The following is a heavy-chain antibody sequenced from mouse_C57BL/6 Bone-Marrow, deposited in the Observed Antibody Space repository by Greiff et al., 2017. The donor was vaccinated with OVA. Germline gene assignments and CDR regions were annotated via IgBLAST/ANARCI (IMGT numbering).Heavy chain of an antibody. J-gene: IGHJ4*01. V-gene: IGHV1-76*01. CDR3: DAMDY. Sequence: QVQLQQSVAELVRPGASVKLSCKASGYTFTDYYINWVKQRPGQGLEWIARIYPGSGNTYYNEKFKGKATLTAEKSSSTAYMQLSSLTSEDSAVYFCDAMDYWGQGTSVTVSS. CDR2: IYPGSGNT. CDR1: GYTFTDYY.